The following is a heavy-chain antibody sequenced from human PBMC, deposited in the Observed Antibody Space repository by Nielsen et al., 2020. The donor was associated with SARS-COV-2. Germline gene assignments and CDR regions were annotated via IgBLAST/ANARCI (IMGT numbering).Heavy chain of an antibody. J-gene: IGHJ4*02. Sequence: GGSLRLSCAASEFTFSSYAMNWVRQAPGKGLEWVSVISDSGDSAYYADSVKGRFTISRDNSKNTVYLQMNSLRAEDTAVYYCAKENCGGDDCWVDYWGQGTLVTVSS. CDR2: ISDSGDSA. D-gene: IGHD2-21*02. CDR1: EFTFSSYA. V-gene: IGHV3-23*01. CDR3: AKENCGGDDCWVDY.